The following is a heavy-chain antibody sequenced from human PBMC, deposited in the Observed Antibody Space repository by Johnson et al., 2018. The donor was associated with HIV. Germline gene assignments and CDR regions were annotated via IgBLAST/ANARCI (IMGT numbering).Heavy chain of an antibody. J-gene: IGHJ3*02. V-gene: IGHV3-30*02. CDR2: MRYDGSNK. CDR3: AKDRGYSYEWGFDAFDI. D-gene: IGHD5-18*01. Sequence: VQLVESGGGVVQPGGSLRLSCAASGFSFSNYGMHWVRQAPGKGLEWVAFMRYDGSNKKNADSVKGRFTISRDNSKNTLYLQTNSLRVEDTAVYYCAKDRGYSYEWGFDAFDIWGKGTMVTVSS. CDR1: GFSFSNYG.